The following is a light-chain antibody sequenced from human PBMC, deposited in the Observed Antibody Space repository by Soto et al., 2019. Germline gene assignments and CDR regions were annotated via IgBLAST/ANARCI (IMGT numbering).Light chain of an antibody. CDR2: GAF. CDR3: QQYNDWPLT. V-gene: IGKV3-15*01. Sequence: EIVVTQSPATLSVSPGERVTLSCRASQSVSSNLAWYQQKPGQAPSLLIYGAFTRATGIPARFSGTGSGTEFTLTISSLQSEDFALYYCQQYNDWPLTFGQGTKVDIK. J-gene: IGKJ1*01. CDR1: QSVSSN.